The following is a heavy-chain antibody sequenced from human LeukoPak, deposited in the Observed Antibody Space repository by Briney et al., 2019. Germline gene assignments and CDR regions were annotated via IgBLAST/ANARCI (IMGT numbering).Heavy chain of an antibody. CDR3: GKDAKDCSSTSCYLDY. V-gene: IGHV3-23*01. J-gene: IGHJ4*02. CDR2: ISGSGDST. D-gene: IGHD2-2*01. CDR1: RCTLRSYA. Sequence: PGGALRLSCADSRCTLRSYAMSWVRQAPAKGLEWVSGISGSGDSTYYADSVQGRFTISRDNSKNTLYLPMHSLRAEDTAVYYCGKDAKDCSSTSCYLDYWGQGTLVTASS.